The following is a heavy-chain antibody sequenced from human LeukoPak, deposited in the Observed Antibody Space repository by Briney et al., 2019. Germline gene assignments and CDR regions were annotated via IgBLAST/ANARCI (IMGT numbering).Heavy chain of an antibody. Sequence: SVKVSCKASGGTFSSYAISWVRQAPGQGLEWMGGIIPIFGTANYAQKFQGRATITADESTSTAYMELSSLRSEDTAVYYCARDEGIAAAGNTYGMDVWGQGTTVTVSS. J-gene: IGHJ6*02. V-gene: IGHV1-69*01. CDR2: IIPIFGTA. CDR3: ARDEGIAAAGNTYGMDV. CDR1: GGTFSSYA. D-gene: IGHD6-13*01.